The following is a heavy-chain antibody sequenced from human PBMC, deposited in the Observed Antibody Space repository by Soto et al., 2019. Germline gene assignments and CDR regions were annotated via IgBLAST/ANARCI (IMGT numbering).Heavy chain of an antibody. CDR2: ISAYNGNT. V-gene: IGHV1-18*01. D-gene: IGHD3-9*01. CDR3: VRVDYDRGYAMDV. J-gene: IGHJ6*02. Sequence: SVKVSCKASGYTFTSYGISWVRQAPGQGLEWMGWISAYNGNTNYAQKLQGRVTMTTDTSTSTAYMELRSLRSDDTAVYYCVRVDYDRGYAMDVWGQGTTVTVSS. CDR1: GYTFTSYG.